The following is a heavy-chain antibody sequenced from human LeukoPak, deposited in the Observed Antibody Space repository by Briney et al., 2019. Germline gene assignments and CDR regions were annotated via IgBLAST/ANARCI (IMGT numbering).Heavy chain of an antibody. CDR1: GGSFSGYY. J-gene: IGHJ4*02. CDR2: IYYSGST. Sequence: NPSETLSLTCAVYGGSFSGYYWSWIRQPPGKGLEWIGYIYYSGSTNYNPSLKSRVTISVDTSKNQFSLKLSSVTAADTAVYYCARRLRIWGQGTLVTVSS. CDR3: ARRLRI. V-gene: IGHV4-59*08. D-gene: IGHD5-12*01.